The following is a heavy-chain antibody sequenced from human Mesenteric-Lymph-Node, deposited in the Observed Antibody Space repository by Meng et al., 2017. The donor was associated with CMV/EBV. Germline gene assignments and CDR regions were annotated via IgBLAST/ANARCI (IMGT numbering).Heavy chain of an antibody. D-gene: IGHD3-10*01. Sequence: SGFSLSTSGVGVGWIRQPPGKALEWLALIYWDDGKRYSPSLKSRLTITKDTSKSQVVLTMTNMDPVDTATYYCARYYYYGSGSYYFDYWGQGTLVTVSS. J-gene: IGHJ4*02. V-gene: IGHV2-5*02. CDR1: GFSLSTSGVG. CDR2: IYWDDGK. CDR3: ARYYYYGSGSYYFDY.